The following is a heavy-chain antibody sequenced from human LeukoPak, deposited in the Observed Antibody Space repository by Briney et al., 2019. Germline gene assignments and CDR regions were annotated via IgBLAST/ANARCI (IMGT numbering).Heavy chain of an antibody. J-gene: IGHJ4*02. CDR2: ILLDGSKE. CDR1: GFTFSRYG. CDR3: VRDDDRSDNGLDY. Sequence: GGSLRLSCVASGFTFSRYGMHWVRQAPGKGVEGVAVILLDGSKEFYTDCVKGRFTISIDNYKDMLYLQMNSLRAADTALYYCVRDDDRSDNGLDYWGPGTLVTVSS. D-gene: IGHD3-22*01. V-gene: IGHV3-33*01.